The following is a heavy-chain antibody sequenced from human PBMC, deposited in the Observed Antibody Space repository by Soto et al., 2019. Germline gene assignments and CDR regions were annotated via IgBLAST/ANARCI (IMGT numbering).Heavy chain of an antibody. CDR2: ISTSSSYT. D-gene: IGHD2-8*01. CDR3: VRLIGNSWLDS. J-gene: IGHJ5*01. CDR1: GFVFSDYY. Sequence: GGSLRLSCGASGFVFSDYYMSWIRQAPGKGLEWVSYISTSSSYTNYADSVQGRFTINPDTSNNQLSLQLNSVTPDDTAVYYCVRLIGNSWLDSWGQGTLVTVSS. V-gene: IGHV3-11*06.